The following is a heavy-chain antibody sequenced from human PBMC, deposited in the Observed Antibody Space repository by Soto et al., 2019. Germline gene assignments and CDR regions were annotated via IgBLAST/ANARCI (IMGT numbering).Heavy chain of an antibody. CDR2: LYPSDSDI. J-gene: IGHJ4*02. V-gene: IGHV5-51*01. Sequence: GESLKISCEASGYFFPNYWIAWVRQLPGKGLEWMGILYPSDSDIRYSPSFQGQVTISAENSIGTAYLQWSSLSASDTAMYYYARGGSGYDDPFDYWGQGSLVTVSS. CDR1: GYFFPNYW. CDR3: ARGGSGYDDPFDY. D-gene: IGHD5-12*01.